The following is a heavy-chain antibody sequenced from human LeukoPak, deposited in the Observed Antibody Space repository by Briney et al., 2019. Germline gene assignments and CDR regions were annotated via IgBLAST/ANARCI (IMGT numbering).Heavy chain of an antibody. J-gene: IGHJ5*02. D-gene: IGHD1-26*01. CDR2: IKQDGSEK. CDR3: ARCIKWELLDDWFDP. V-gene: IGHV3-7*01. Sequence: GGSLRLSCAASGFTFSSYWMSWVRQAPGKGLEWVANIKQDGSEKYYVDSVKGRFTISRDNAKNSLYLQMNSLRAEDTAVYYCARCIKWELLDDWFDPWGQGTLVTVSS. CDR1: GFTFSSYW.